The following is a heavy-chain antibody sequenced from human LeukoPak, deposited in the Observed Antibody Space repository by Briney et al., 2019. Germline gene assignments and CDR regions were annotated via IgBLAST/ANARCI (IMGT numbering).Heavy chain of an antibody. V-gene: IGHV1-3*04. J-gene: IGHJ5*02. CDR2: INTGNGNT. CDR3: ARDQPHAQGMIGYNWFDP. Sequence: ASVKVSCKSSGYSFTTYLIHWVRQAPGQRLEWMGWINTGNGNTKYSHEFQGRVTITRDTSASTAYMELSSLRSEDTAVYYCARDQPHAQGMIGYNWFDPWGQGTLVTVSS. D-gene: IGHD3-22*01. CDR1: GYSFTTYL.